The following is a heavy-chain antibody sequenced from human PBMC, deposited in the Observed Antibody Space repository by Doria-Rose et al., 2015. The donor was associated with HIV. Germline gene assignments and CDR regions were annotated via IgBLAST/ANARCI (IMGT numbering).Heavy chain of an antibody. J-gene: IGHJ4*02. CDR2: IFSDDGR. CDR3: ARIKSSRWYHKYYFDF. Sequence: ESGPVLVKPTETLTLTCTVSGVSLSSPGMGVSWIRQPPGKALEWLANIFSDDGRSDKTSLKSRLTISRVTSKSQVVLTMTDMDPVDTATYYCARIKSSRWYHKYYFDFWGRGTLVIVSA. CDR1: GVSLSSPGMG. V-gene: IGHV2-26*01. D-gene: IGHD6-13*01.